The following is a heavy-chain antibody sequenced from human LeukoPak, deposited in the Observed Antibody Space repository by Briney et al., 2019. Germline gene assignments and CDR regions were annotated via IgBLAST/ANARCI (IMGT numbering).Heavy chain of an antibody. V-gene: IGHV3-7*04. D-gene: IGHD3-10*01. CDR2: IKQDGSEK. CDR3: AKVIRGGYGMDV. Sequence: GRSLRLSCAASGFTFSSYAMHWVRQAPGKGLEWVANIKQDGSEKYYVDSVKGRFTISRDNAKNSLSLQLNSLRDEDTAVYFCAKVIRGGYGMDVWGQGTTVTVSS. CDR1: GFTFSSYA. J-gene: IGHJ6*02.